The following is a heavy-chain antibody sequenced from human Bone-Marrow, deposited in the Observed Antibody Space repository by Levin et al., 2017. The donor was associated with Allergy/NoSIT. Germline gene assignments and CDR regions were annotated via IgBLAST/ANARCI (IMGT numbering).Heavy chain of an antibody. CDR3: AKGIVGATFGMDV. V-gene: IGHV3-9*01. CDR2: ISWNSGSI. CDR1: GFTFDDYA. Sequence: PGGSLRLSCAASGFTFDDYAMHWVRQAPGKGLEWVSGISWNSGSIGYADSVKGRFTISRDNAKNSLYLQMNSLRAEDTALYYCAKGIVGATFGMDVWGQGTTVTVSS. J-gene: IGHJ6*02. D-gene: IGHD1-26*01.